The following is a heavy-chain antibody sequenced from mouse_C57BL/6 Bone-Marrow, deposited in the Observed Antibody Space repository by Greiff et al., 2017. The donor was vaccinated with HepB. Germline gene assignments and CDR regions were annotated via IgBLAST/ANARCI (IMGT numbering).Heavy chain of an antibody. J-gene: IGHJ4*01. CDR3: TTDAMDY. Sequence: EVKLVESGAELVRPGASVKLSCTASGFNIKDYYMHWVKQRPEQGLEWIGWIDPENGDTEYASKFQGKATITADTSSNTAYLQLSSLTSEDTAVYYCTTDAMDYWGQGTSVTVSS. CDR1: GFNIKDYY. V-gene: IGHV14-4*01. CDR2: IDPENGDT.